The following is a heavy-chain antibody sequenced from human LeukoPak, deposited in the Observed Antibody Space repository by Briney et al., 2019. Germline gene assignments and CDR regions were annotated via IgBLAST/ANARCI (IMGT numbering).Heavy chain of an antibody. CDR2: IHYSGST. CDR3: VRGAAAGD. V-gene: IGHV4-59*01. Sequence: PSETLSLTCTVSGGSISSYYWSWIRQPPGKALEWIGYIHYSGSTSYNPSLKSRVTISVDTSKNQFSLRLSSVTAADTAVYYCVRGAAAGDWGQGTLVTVSS. CDR1: GGSISSYY. D-gene: IGHD6-13*01. J-gene: IGHJ4*02.